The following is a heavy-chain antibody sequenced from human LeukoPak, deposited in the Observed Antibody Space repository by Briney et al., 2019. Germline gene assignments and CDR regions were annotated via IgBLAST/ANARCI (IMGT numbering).Heavy chain of an antibody. CDR1: GFTFSSYV. Sequence: GGSLRLSCAVSGFTFSSYVMSWVRQAPGKGLEWVSVIHNDGSTYYADSVRGRFSISRDSSKNTLYLQMNSLRAEDTAVYYCARDRPFGGKGDFDFWGQGTLVTVSS. D-gene: IGHD4-23*01. V-gene: IGHV3-66*01. J-gene: IGHJ4*02. CDR2: IHNDGST. CDR3: ARDRPFGGKGDFDF.